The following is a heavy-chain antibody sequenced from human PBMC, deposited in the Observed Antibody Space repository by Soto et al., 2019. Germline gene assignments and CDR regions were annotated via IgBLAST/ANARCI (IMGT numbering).Heavy chain of an antibody. J-gene: IGHJ6*02. CDR3: TRDGRRGYDMDV. CDR2: ISTDLRAL. Sequence: PGGSLRLSCAASGFTISTYHLNWVRQAPGKGLEWVSYISTDLRALYYADSVRGRFTISRGNAKNSLYLQMTSLRDEDTGVYYCTRDGRRGYDMDVWGQGTTVTVSS. D-gene: IGHD1-26*01. V-gene: IGHV3-48*02. CDR1: GFTISTYH.